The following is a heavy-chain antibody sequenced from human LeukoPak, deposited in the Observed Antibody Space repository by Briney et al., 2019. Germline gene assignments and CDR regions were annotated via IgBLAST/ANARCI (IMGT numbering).Heavy chain of an antibody. Sequence: ASVKVSCKASGYTFTGYYMHWVRQAPGKGLEGMGWINPNSGGTNYAQKFQGRVTMTRDTSISTAYMELSRLRSDDTAVYYCARDRGPTMVRGVNPLDYWGQGTLVTVSS. V-gene: IGHV1-2*02. CDR3: ARDRGPTMVRGVNPLDY. J-gene: IGHJ4*02. CDR1: GYTFTGYY. CDR2: INPNSGGT. D-gene: IGHD3-10*01.